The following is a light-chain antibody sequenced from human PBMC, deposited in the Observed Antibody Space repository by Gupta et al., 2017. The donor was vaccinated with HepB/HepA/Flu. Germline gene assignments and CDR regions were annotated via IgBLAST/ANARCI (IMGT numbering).Light chain of an antibody. CDR1: SSNIGAGYD. Sequence: QSVLTQPPSVSGAPGQRVTISCTGSSSNIGAGYDVHWYQHLPGTAPKLVIYENNNRPSGVPDRCAASKSGTSAFTAITVLQGEDEADYYCQSYDSSVSVVFGGGTKLTVL. CDR3: QSYDSSVSVV. CDR2: ENN. V-gene: IGLV1-40*01. J-gene: IGLJ2*01.